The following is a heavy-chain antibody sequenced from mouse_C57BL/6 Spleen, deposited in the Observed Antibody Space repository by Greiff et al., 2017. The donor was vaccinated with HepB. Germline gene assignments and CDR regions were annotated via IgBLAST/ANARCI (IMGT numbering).Heavy chain of an antibody. CDR3: ARGPSGTTVVGGWYFDV. CDR1: GFSLTSYG. J-gene: IGHJ1*03. CDR2: IWSGGST. V-gene: IGHV2-2*01. D-gene: IGHD1-1*01. Sequence: QVHVKQSGPGLVQPSQSLSITCTVSGFSLTSYGVHWVRQSPGKGLEWLGVIWSGGSTDYNAAFISRLSISKDNSKSQVFFKMNSLQADDTAIYYCARGPSGTTVVGGWYFDVWGTGTTVTVSS.